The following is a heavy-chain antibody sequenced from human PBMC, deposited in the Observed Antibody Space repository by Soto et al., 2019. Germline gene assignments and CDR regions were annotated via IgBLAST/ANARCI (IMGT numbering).Heavy chain of an antibody. J-gene: IGHJ3*02. CDR3: TREAVDAFDI. CDR1: GFTFGDYA. Sequence: PGGSLRLSCTASGFTFGDYAMSWLRQAPGKGLEWVGFIRSKAYGGTTEYAASVKGRFTISRDDSKSIAYLQMNSLKTEDTAVYYCTREAVDAFDIWGQGTMVTVSS. D-gene: IGHD6-19*01. V-gene: IGHV3-49*03. CDR2: IRSKAYGGTT.